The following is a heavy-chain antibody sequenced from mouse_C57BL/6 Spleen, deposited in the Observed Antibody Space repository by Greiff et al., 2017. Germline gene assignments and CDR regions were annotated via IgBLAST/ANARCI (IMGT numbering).Heavy chain of an antibody. Sequence: QVQLQQPGAELVRPGSSVKLSCKASGYTFTSYWMHWVKQRPIQGLEWIGNIDPSDSETHYNQKFKDKATLTVDKSSSTAYMQLSSLTSEDSAVYYCERRRVITTVVGFDYWGQGTTLTVSS. CDR1: GYTFTSYW. CDR3: ERRRVITTVVGFDY. D-gene: IGHD1-1*01. V-gene: IGHV1-52*01. J-gene: IGHJ2*01. CDR2: IDPSDSET.